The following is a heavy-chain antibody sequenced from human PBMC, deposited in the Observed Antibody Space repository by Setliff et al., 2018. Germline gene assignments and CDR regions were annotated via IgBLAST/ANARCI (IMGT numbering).Heavy chain of an antibody. CDR1: GGTFSSYD. V-gene: IGHV1-69*06. Sequence: ASVKVSCKASGGTFSSYDISWVRQAPGQGLEWMGRIIPIFGTANYAQKFQGRVTITADKSTSTAYMELSRLRSEDTAVYYCARGALYYDSSGYYPDYWGQGTLVTVSS. CDR2: IIPIFGTA. D-gene: IGHD3-22*01. CDR3: ARGALYYDSSGYYPDY. J-gene: IGHJ4*02.